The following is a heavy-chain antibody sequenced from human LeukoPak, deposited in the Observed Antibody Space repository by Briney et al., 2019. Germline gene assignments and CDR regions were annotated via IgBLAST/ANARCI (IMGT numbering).Heavy chain of an antibody. CDR2: IYPGDSDT. J-gene: IGHJ3*02. D-gene: IGHD3-22*01. Sequence: GESLKISCKGSGYSFTSYWIGWVRQMPGKGLEWMGIIYPGDSDTRYSPSFQGQVTISADKSISTAYLQWSSLRASDTAMYYCARHQYYYDSSGYYPNDALDIWGQGTMVTVSS. V-gene: IGHV5-51*01. CDR1: GYSFTSYW. CDR3: ARHQYYYDSSGYYPNDALDI.